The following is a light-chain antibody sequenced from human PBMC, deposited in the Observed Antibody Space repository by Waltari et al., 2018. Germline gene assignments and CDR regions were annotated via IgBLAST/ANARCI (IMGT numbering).Light chain of an antibody. CDR1: QPIGSY. CDR3: QQYHTYPLI. CDR2: DAS. Sequence: AIRMTQYPSSCSASTGDRVTITCRASQPIGSYLAWYQQKPGKAPKLLIYDASTLQSGVPSRFSGIKSGTEFTLTINNLQSEDYATYYCQQYHTYPLIFGQGTRLDLK. J-gene: IGKJ5*01. V-gene: IGKV1-8*01.